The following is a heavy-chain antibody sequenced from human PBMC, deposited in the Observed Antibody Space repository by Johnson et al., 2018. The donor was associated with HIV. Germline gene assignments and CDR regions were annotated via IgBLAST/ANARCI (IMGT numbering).Heavy chain of an antibody. V-gene: IGHV3-33*08. D-gene: IGHD3-10*01. CDR1: GITFSSYD. CDR2: IWYDGTNK. Sequence: QVQLVESGGGLVQPGGSLRLSCAASGITFSSYDMHWVRQAPGKGLEWVAVIWYDGTNKYYADSVKGRFSISRDNSKNTLYLQMNSLRAEDTALYYCARDFVSFGECTPSDIWGQG. CDR3: ARDFVSFGECTPSDI. J-gene: IGHJ3*02.